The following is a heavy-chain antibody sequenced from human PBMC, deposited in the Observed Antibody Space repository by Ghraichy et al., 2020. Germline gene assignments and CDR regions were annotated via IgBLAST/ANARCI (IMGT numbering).Heavy chain of an antibody. D-gene: IGHD3-22*01. CDR2: ISGSGGST. J-gene: IGHJ4*02. V-gene: IGHV3-23*01. CDR3: AKSSAMIEAYYFDY. CDR1: GFTFSSYA. Sequence: GSLRLSCAASGFTFSSYAMSWVRQAPGKGLEWVSAISGSGGSTYYVDSVKGRFTISRDNSKNTLYLQMNSLRAEDTAVYYCAKSSAMIEAYYFDYWGQGTLVTVSS.